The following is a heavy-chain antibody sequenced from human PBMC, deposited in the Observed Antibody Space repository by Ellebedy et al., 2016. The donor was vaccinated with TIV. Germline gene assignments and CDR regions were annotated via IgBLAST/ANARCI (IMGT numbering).Heavy chain of an antibody. CDR2: IDPSDSET. CDR3: ARFSPRNYYGMDV. CDR1: AHTFTGYW. J-gene: IGHJ6*02. V-gene: IGHV5-10-1*01. Sequence: PGGSLRLSCKGSAHTFTGYWINWVRQMPGKGPEWMGRIDPSDSETNYSPSFQGHVTISADRSISTVYLQWSSLKASDTAMYYCARFSPRNYYGMDVWGQGTTVTVAS.